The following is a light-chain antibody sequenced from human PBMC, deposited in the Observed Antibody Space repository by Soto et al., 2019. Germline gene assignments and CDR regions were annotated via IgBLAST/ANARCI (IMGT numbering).Light chain of an antibody. J-gene: IGLJ2*01. CDR1: SSDIGAGYD. CDR2: GNS. Sequence: QSVLTQPPSVSGAPGQRVTISCTGSSSDIGAGYDVHWYQQLPGTAPKLLIYGNSNRPSGVPDRFSRSKSDTSASLAITGLQAEDEADYYCQSYDSSVSGSIFGGGTKLTVL. V-gene: IGLV1-40*01. CDR3: QSYDSSVSGSI.